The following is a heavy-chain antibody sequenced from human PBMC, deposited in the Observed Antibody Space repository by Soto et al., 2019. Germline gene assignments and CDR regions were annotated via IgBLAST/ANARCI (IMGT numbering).Heavy chain of an antibody. V-gene: IGHV1-18*01. CDR3: AREMVRGVGSDY. CDR1: GYTFTSYG. D-gene: IGHD3-10*01. CDR2: ISTYNGNT. J-gene: IGHJ4*02. Sequence: QVQLVQSGAEVKKPGASVKVSCKASGYTFTSYGISWVRQAPGQGLEWMGWISTYNGNTKYAQKLQGRVTMTTDTATRTAYMDLRSLRSDDTAVFYCAREMVRGVGSDYWGQGTLVTVSS.